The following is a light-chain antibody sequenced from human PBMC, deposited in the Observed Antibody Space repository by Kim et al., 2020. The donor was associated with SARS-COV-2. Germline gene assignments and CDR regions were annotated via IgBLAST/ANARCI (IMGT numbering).Light chain of an antibody. CDR1: KLGDKY. V-gene: IGLV3-1*01. J-gene: IGLJ1*01. CDR3: QAWDSSTAH. CDR2: QDS. Sequence: SSELTQPPSASVSPGQTASITCSGDKLGDKYACWYQQKPGQSPVLVIYQDSKRPSGIPERFSGSNSGNTATLTISGTQAMDEADYYCQAWDSSTAHFGTGTKVTVL.